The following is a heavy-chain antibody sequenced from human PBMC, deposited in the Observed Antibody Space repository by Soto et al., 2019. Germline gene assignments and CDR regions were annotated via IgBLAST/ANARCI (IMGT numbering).Heavy chain of an antibody. J-gene: IGHJ4*02. V-gene: IGHV3-33*01. D-gene: IGHD3-3*01. CDR2: IWYDGSNK. CDR3: ARGARFLEWLSGDYFDY. Sequence: QVQLVESGGGVVQPGRSLRLSCAASGFTFNSYGMHWVRQAPGKGLEWVAVIWYDGSNKYYSDSVKGRFTISRDNSKNTLYLHMNSLRAEDTAVYYCARGARFLEWLSGDYFDYWGQGTLVTVSS. CDR1: GFTFNSYG.